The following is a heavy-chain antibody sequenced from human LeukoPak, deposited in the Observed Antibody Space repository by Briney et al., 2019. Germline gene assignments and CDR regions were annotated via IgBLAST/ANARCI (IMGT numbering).Heavy chain of an antibody. CDR2: IYYSGST. CDR3: ARGLKWGDGNYFDY. CDR1: GGSISSGDYY. J-gene: IGHJ4*02. Sequence: PSETLSLTCTGSGGSISSGDYYWSWIRQPPGKGLEWIGYIYYSGSTYYNPSLRSRVTISVDTSKNQFSLKLSSVTAADTAVYYCARGLKWGDGNYFDYWGQGTLVTVSS. V-gene: IGHV4-30-4*08. D-gene: IGHD1-26*01.